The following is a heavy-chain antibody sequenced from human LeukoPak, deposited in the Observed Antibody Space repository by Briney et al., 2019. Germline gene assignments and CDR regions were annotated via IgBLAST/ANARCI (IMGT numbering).Heavy chain of an antibody. CDR2: IWYDGSNK. D-gene: IGHD3-16*01. V-gene: IGHV3-33*01. J-gene: IGHJ1*01. CDR3: ASGAEWFGGVIHH. CDR1: GFTFSSYG. Sequence: GGSLRLSCAASGFTFSSYGMHWVRQAPGKGLEWVAVIWYDGSNKYYADSVKGRFTISRDNSKNTLYLQMNSLRAEDTAVYYCASGAEWFGGVIHHWGQGTLITVSS.